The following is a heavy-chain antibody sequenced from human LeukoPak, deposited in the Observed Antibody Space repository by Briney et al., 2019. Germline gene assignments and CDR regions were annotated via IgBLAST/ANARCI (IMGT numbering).Heavy chain of an antibody. CDR2: INWNGGST. CDR3: ARSRITMVRGVMHYYFDY. Sequence: GGSLRLSCAASGFTFDDYGMSWVRQAPGKGLEWVSGINWNGGSTGYADSVKGRFTISRDNAKNSLYLQMNSLRAEDTAVYYCARSRITMVRGVMHYYFDYWGQGTLVTVSS. J-gene: IGHJ4*02. V-gene: IGHV3-20*04. D-gene: IGHD3-10*01. CDR1: GFTFDDYG.